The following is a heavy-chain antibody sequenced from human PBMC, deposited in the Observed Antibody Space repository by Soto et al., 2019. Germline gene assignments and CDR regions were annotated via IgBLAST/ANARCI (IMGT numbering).Heavy chain of an antibody. CDR2: IKPDGSET. CDR1: GFMFSDSW. CDR3: SSGIDP. Sequence: EAHLVESGGDLVQPGGSLRLSCAASGFMFSDSWMNWVRQAPGTGLEWVANIKPDGSETAYVDSVRGRGTISRDNAKECLYLQMISLRVDDTAVYYCSSGIDPWGQATPFTVSS. V-gene: IGHV3-7*05. J-gene: IGHJ5*02.